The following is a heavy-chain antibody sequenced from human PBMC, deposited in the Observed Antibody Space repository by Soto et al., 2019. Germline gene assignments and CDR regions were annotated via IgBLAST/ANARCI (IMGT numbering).Heavy chain of an antibody. Sequence: SETLSLTCAVYGGSFSGYYWSWIRQPPGKGLEWIGEINHSGSTNYNPSLKSRVTISVDTSKNQFSLKLSSVTAADTAVYYCARRHYYGSGSYYKSYYYGMDVWGQGTTVTVSS. CDR1: GGSFSGYY. D-gene: IGHD3-10*01. J-gene: IGHJ6*02. CDR3: ARRHYYGSGSYYKSYYYGMDV. V-gene: IGHV4-34*01. CDR2: INHSGST.